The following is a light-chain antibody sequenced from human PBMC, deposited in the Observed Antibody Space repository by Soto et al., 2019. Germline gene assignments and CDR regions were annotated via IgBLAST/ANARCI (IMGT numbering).Light chain of an antibody. J-gene: IGKJ2*01. CDR1: QTFSGY. V-gene: IGKV1-39*01. CDR3: QQNYNNPYT. CDR2: TTS. Sequence: DIQMTQSPSSLSASVGDRVTITCRASQTFSGYLNWYQQKPGKAPKLLIYTTSSLESGVPSRFSGSGSGTDFTLTISSLQPEDFAVYYCQQNYNNPYTFGQGTKVEI.